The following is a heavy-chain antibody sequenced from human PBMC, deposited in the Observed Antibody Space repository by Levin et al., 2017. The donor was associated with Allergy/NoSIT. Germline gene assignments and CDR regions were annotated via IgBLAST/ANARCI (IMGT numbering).Heavy chain of an antibody. J-gene: IGHJ4*02. Sequence: SGPTLVKPTQTLTLTCTFSGFSLSTSGVGVGWIRPPPGKALEWLALIYWDDDKRYSPSLKSRLTITKDTSKNQVVLTMTNMDPVDTATYYCAHNRRGRRMGYCSSTSCYRLGEYFDYWGQGTLVTVSS. CDR3: AHNRRGRRMGYCSSTSCYRLGEYFDY. CDR1: GFSLSTSGVG. D-gene: IGHD2-2*01. V-gene: IGHV2-5*02. CDR2: IYWDDDK.